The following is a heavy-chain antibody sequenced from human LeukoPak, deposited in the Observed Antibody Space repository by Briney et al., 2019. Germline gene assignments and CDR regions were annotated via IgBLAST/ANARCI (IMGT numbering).Heavy chain of an antibody. J-gene: IGHJ4*02. CDR2: SGST. Sequence: PSETLSLTCTVSGYSISSGYYWGWIRQPPGKGLEWIGSGSTYYNPSLKSRVTISVDTSKNQFSLKLSSVTAADTAVYYCAREDTAMVLDYWGQGTLVTVSS. CDR1: GYSISSGYY. V-gene: IGHV4-38-2*02. D-gene: IGHD5-18*01. CDR3: AREDTAMVLDY.